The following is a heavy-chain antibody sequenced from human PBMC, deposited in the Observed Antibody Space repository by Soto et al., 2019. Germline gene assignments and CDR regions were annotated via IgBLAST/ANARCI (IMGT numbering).Heavy chain of an antibody. CDR3: ARDITETYYDFWSGYYPRFDY. CDR2: ISAYNGNT. V-gene: IGHV1-18*01. CDR1: GYTFTSYG. Sequence: ASVKVSCKASGYTFTSYGISWVRQAPGQGLEWMGWISAYNGNTNYAQKLQGRVTMTTDTSTSTAYMELRSLRSDDTAVYYCARDITETYYDFWSGYYPRFDYWGQGTLVTVS. D-gene: IGHD3-3*01. J-gene: IGHJ4*02.